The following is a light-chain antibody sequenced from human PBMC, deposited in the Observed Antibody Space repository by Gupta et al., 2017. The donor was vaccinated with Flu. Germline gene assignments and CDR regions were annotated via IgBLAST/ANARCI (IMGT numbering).Light chain of an antibody. CDR1: SGSIGSGW. Sequence: NFLLTQPHSVSGSAGETVTLSCTRSSGSIGSGWVPWYQQLPGRSPTTIIYEDNQRLSGVSDRFSGSVDTASNSASRTISGLRAEDEADYYCQSYAANNNVVFGGGTKLTVL. CDR3: QSYAANNNVV. V-gene: IGLV6-57*01. CDR2: EDN. J-gene: IGLJ2*01.